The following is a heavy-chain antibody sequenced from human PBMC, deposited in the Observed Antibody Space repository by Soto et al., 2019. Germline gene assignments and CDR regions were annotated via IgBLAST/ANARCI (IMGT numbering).Heavy chain of an antibody. J-gene: IGHJ5*02. D-gene: IGHD2-2*01. Sequence: GASVKVSCKASGYTFTSYGISWVRQAPGQGLEWMGWISAYNGNTNYAQKLQGRVTMTTDTSTSTAYMELRSLRSDDTAVYYCARAEHCISTSCYENWFDPWGQGTLVTVSS. CDR3: ARAEHCISTSCYENWFDP. CDR1: GYTFTSYG. CDR2: ISAYNGNT. V-gene: IGHV1-18*01.